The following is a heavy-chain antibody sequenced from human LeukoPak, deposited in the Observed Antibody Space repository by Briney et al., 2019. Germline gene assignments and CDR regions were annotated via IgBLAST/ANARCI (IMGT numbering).Heavy chain of an antibody. J-gene: IGHJ3*02. CDR2: IFYSGST. D-gene: IGHD3-9*01. CDR1: SGSISTSNYY. CDR3: ARDQARYFDWLYDAFDI. V-gene: IGHV4-39*07. Sequence: SETRSLTCTVSSGSISTSNYYWGWVRQPPGKALEWIGNIFYSGSTYYSPSLKSRVTISLDTSRNQFSLKLSSVTAADTAVYYCARDQARYFDWLYDAFDIWGQGTMVTVSS.